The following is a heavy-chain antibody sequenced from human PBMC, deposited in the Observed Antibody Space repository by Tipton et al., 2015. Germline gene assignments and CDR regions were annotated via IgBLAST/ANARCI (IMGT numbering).Heavy chain of an antibody. J-gene: IGHJ6*02. D-gene: IGHD5-24*01. Sequence: TLSLTCTVSGGSISSYYWSWIRQPPGKGLEWIGYIYYSGSTNYNPSLKSRVTISVDTSKNQFSLKLSPVTAADTAVYYCARDLEHGMDVWGQGTTVTVSS. V-gene: IGHV4-59*01. CDR3: ARDLEHGMDV. CDR1: GGSISSYY. CDR2: IYYSGST.